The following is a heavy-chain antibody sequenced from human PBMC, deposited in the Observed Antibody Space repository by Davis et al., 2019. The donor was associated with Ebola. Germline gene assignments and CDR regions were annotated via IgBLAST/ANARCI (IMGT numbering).Heavy chain of an antibody. CDR3: ARTSIVGTTTTASDI. Sequence: AASVKVSCKASGYTFPSYPIHWVRQGPGQRLDWMGWISASNGNTNYAQILQGRVTMTTDTSTGTAYMELRSLRSDDTAAYFCARTSIVGTTTTASDIWGQGTKVTVSS. V-gene: IGHV1-18*01. CDR2: ISASNGNT. CDR1: GYTFPSYP. D-gene: IGHD1-26*01. J-gene: IGHJ3*02.